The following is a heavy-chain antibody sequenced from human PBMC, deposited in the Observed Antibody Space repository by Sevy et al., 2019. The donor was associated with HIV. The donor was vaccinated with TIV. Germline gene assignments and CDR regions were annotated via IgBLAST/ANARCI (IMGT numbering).Heavy chain of an antibody. Sequence: GGSLRLSCAGSGFTFSDAAIHWVRQASGKGLEWLGRIRGKANNYATAYAASVKDRFSISRNDLKDTAYLQMNSLRTADAAMYYCSIYYDIRAFDSWGQGTQVTVSS. J-gene: IGHJ4*02. D-gene: IGHD3-22*01. CDR3: SIYYDIRAFDS. CDR1: GFTFSDAA. V-gene: IGHV3-73*01. CDR2: IRGKANNYAT.